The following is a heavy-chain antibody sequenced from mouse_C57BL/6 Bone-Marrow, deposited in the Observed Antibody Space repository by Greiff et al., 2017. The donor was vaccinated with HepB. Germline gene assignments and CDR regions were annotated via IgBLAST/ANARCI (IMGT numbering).Heavy chain of an antibody. CDR2: IRNKANGYTT. V-gene: IGHV7-3*01. CDR3: AGYYYGSSYRDY. D-gene: IGHD1-1*01. J-gene: IGHJ2*01. Sequence: VQGVESGGGLVQPGGSLSLSCAASGFTFTDYYMSWVRQPPGKALEWLGFIRNKANGYTTEYSASVKGRFTISRDNSQSILYLQMNALRAEDSATYYCAGYYYGSSYRDYWGQGTTLTVSS. CDR1: GFTFTDYY.